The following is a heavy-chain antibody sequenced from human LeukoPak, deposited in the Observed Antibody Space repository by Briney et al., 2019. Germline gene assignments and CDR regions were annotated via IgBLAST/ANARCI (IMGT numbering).Heavy chain of an antibody. CDR2: IDPSDSYT. V-gene: IGHV5-10-1*01. Sequence: GESLRISCKGSGYIFTSYWISWVRQMPGKGLEWMGRIDPSDSYTNYSPSFQGHVTISADKSISTAYLQWSSLKASDTAMYYCARGTTAALDAFDIWGQGTMVTVSS. CDR1: GYIFTSYW. D-gene: IGHD6-13*01. J-gene: IGHJ3*02. CDR3: ARGTTAALDAFDI.